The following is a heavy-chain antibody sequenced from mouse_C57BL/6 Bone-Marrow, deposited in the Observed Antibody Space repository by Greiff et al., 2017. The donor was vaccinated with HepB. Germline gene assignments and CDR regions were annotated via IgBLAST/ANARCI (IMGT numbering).Heavy chain of an antibody. CDR3: ARKTTVVDWYFDV. V-gene: IGHV1-7*01. Sequence: QVQLQQSGAELAKPGASVKLSCKASGYTFTGYWLHWVKHRPGQGLEWIGYINPSSGYPKYNQKFKDKATLTADKSSSTAYMQLSSLTYEDSAVYYCARKTTVVDWYFDVWGTGTTVTVSS. CDR1: GYTFTGYW. D-gene: IGHD1-1*01. CDR2: INPSSGYP. J-gene: IGHJ1*03.